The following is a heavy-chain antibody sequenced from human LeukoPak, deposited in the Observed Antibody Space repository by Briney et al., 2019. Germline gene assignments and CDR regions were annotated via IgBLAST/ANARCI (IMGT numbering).Heavy chain of an antibody. D-gene: IGHD3-3*01. CDR1: GGSLSSGDYY. Sequence: SQTLSLTCTVSGGSLSSGDYYWSWVRQPPGKGLEWLGYIYYSGSTYYNPSLKSRVTISVDTSKNQFSLKLSSVTAADTAVYYCAGTYYDFTSPFDYWGQGTLVTVSS. V-gene: IGHV4-30-4*08. CDR2: IYYSGST. J-gene: IGHJ4*02. CDR3: AGTYYDFTSPFDY.